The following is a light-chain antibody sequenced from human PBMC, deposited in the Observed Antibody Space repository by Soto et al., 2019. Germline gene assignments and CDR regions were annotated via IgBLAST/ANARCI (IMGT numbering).Light chain of an antibody. J-gene: IGKJ1*01. Sequence: EIVLTQSPGTLSLSPGERAALSCRASESVSSSYLAWYQQKPGQAPRLLIYGVSSRATGIPDRFSGSGSGTDFTLTISRLDPEDFEVYYCQQYGSSPWTFGQGTKVQIK. CDR2: GVS. V-gene: IGKV3-20*01. CDR3: QQYGSSPWT. CDR1: ESVSSSY.